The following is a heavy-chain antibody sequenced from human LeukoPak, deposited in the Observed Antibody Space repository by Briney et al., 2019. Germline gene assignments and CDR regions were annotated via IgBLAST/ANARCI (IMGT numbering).Heavy chain of an antibody. Sequence: SETLSLTCTVSGYPISSGYYWGWIRQPPGKGLEWIGGIYHRGSTYYNPSLKSRVTISVDTSKNQFSLKLNSVTATDTAVYYCARYRNCGSDCYDAFDIWGQGSMVTVSS. CDR1: GYPISSGYY. CDR3: ARYRNCGSDCYDAFDI. CDR2: IYHRGST. J-gene: IGHJ3*02. V-gene: IGHV4-38-2*02. D-gene: IGHD2-21*02.